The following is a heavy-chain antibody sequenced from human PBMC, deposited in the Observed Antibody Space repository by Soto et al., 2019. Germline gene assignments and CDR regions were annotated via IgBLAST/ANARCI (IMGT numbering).Heavy chain of an antibody. V-gene: IGHV3-48*03. CDR3: ASTPRGWSGYSLNYYGLDV. J-gene: IGHJ6*02. Sequence: GGSLRLSCAASGFTFSSYDMNWVRQAPGKGLEWVSYISSSGYNIYYADSVKGRFTISRDNAENLVYLQMNSLRAEDTAVYYCASTPRGWSGYSLNYYGLDVWGQGTTVTVSS. CDR2: ISSSGYNI. CDR1: GFTFSSYD. D-gene: IGHD3-3*01.